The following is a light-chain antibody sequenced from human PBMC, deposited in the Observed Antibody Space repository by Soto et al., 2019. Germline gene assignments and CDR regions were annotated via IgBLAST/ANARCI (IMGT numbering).Light chain of an antibody. CDR2: AVT. CDR3: SSHAGNNNYV. Sequence: QSALTQPPSASGSPGQSVAISCTGTSSDVGGQNYVSWYQQHLGKAPKLIIYAVTERPSGVPDRFSGSKSGNTASLTVSGLQTEDEADYYCSSHAGNNNYVFGTGTKLTVL. J-gene: IGLJ1*01. V-gene: IGLV2-8*01. CDR1: SSDVGGQNY.